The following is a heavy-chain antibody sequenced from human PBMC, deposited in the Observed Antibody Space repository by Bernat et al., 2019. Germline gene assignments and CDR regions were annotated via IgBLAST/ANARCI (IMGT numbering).Heavy chain of an antibody. V-gene: IGHV3-73*01. CDR1: GFTFSGSV. J-gene: IGHJ6*02. CDR2: IRSKADSYAT. CDR3: TRSTPADTNVRMDV. Sequence: EVQLVESGGGLVQPGESLKLSCAASGFTFSGSVIHWVRQASGKGLEWVGRIRSKADSYATAYAASVKGRFTISRDDSKNTAYLQMNSLKAEDTAVYYCTRSTPADTNVRMDVWGQGTTVTVSS. D-gene: IGHD2-2*01.